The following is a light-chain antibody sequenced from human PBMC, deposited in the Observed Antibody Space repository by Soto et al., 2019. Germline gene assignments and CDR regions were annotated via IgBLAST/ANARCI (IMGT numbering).Light chain of an antibody. CDR1: QSLLHIDGKTY. CDR3: VQITQLPSIT. CDR2: EVS. V-gene: IGKV2D-29*01. J-gene: IGKJ5*01. Sequence: DIVMTQTPHSLSVTPGQPASISCKSSQSLLHIDGKTYLYWYLQKSGQPPRLLISEVSNRFSGVPDRFSGSGSGTDFTLKISRVEAEDVGVYYCVQITQLPSITFGQGTRLEIK.